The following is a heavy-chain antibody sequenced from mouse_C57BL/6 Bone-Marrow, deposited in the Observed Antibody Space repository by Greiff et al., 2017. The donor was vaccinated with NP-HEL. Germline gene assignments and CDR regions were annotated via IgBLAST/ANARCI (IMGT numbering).Heavy chain of an antibody. CDR3: TRRQVYYDHYYAMDY. CDR2: IYPGNSDT. D-gene: IGHD2-4*01. Sequence: VQLQQSGTVLARPGASVKMSCKTSGYTFTSYWMHWVKQRPGQGLEWIGAIYPGNSDTSYNQKFKGKAKLTAVTSASTAYMELSSLTNEDSAVYYCTRRQVYYDHYYAMDYWGQGTSVTVSS. CDR1: GYTFTSYW. J-gene: IGHJ4*01. V-gene: IGHV1-5*01.